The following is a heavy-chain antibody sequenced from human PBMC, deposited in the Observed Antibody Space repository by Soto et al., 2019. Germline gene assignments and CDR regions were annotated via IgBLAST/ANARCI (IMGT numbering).Heavy chain of an antibody. CDR2: IYHSGST. V-gene: IGHV4-30-2*01. J-gene: IGHJ5*02. D-gene: IGHD3-3*01. CDR3: ARVPGDFCRGYYSWVDP. Sequence: QLQLQESGSGLVKPSQTLSLTCAVSGGSISSGGDSWSWIRQPPGKGLEWIGYIYHSGSTYYNPYRKIRVTISVDRSKHQFSLKSRFVTAADTAVYYCARVPGDFCRGYYSWVDPWGQGTLVTVSS. CDR1: GGSISSGGDS.